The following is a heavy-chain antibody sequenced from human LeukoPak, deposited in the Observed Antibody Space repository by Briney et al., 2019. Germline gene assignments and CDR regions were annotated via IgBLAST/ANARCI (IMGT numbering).Heavy chain of an antibody. V-gene: IGHV3-48*03. CDR1: GLTFSSYE. CDR3: ARDSHKFDSSGYYPDAFDI. D-gene: IGHD3-22*01. CDR2: ISSSGSSI. J-gene: IGHJ3*02. Sequence: TGGSLRLSCAASGLTFSSYEMNWVRQAPGKGLEWVSYISSSGSSIYYADSVKGRFTISRDNAKKSPYLQMHSLRAEDTAVYYCARDSHKFDSSGYYPDAFDIWGQGTMVTVSS.